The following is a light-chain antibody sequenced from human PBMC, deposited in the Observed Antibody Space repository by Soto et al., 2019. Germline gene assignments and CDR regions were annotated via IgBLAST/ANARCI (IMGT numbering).Light chain of an antibody. CDR1: QSIRSSF. Sequence: EIVLTQSPGTLTLSPGERATLSCRASQSIRSSFLAWYQQKPGQAPRLLIYGASSRATGIPDRFSGSGSGTEFTLTISSLEPEDFVVYYCQQYGSSPPFTFGPGTKVGIK. CDR3: QQYGSSPPFT. V-gene: IGKV3-20*01. CDR2: GAS. J-gene: IGKJ3*01.